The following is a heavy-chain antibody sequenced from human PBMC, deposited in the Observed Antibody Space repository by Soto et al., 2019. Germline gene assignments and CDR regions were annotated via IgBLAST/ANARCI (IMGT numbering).Heavy chain of an antibody. CDR2: VYYSGIT. J-gene: IGHJ5*01. CDR3: ARLGGFYQSLDS. Sequence: PSEPLSLTCPVSGGSFSITNYYWGWIRQPPGKGLEWIGSVYYSGITYYNPSLKSRVTISVDTSKKQFSLDLSSVTAADTAVYYCARLGGFYQSLDSWGQGNLVTVSS. D-gene: IGHD3-22*01. CDR1: GGSFSITNYY. V-gene: IGHV4-39*01.